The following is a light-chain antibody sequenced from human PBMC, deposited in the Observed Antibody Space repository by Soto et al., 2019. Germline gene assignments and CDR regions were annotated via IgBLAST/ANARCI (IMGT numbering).Light chain of an antibody. CDR1: SSDVGASDY. CDR3: LSHSGSSNV. V-gene: IGLV2-8*01. J-gene: IGLJ1*01. CDR2: EVN. Sequence: QSALPQPPSASGSPGQSVAISCTGTSSDVGASDYVSWYQQHSGKAPKLLLYEVNKRPSGVPDRFSGSKSGNTASLTVSALQADDEADYYCLSHSGSSNVLGTGTKVTVL.